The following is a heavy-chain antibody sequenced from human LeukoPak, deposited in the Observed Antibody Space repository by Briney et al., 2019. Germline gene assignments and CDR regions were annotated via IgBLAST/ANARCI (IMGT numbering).Heavy chain of an antibody. J-gene: IGHJ4*02. V-gene: IGHV3-23*01. D-gene: IGHD3-22*01. Sequence: PGGSLRLSCAASGFTFSSYALRWVRQAPGKGLEWVSAISGSGGSTYYADSVKGRFTISRDNSKNTLYLQMNSLRAEDTAVYYCAKPPRRQRITMIVVVTTFDYWGQGTLVTVSS. CDR1: GFTFSSYA. CDR3: AKPPRRQRITMIVVVTTFDY. CDR2: ISGSGGST.